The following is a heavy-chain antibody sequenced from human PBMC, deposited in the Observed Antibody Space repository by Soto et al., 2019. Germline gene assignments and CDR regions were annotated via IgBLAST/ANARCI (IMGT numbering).Heavy chain of an antibody. CDR1: GYTFTNYG. CDR2: ISGYNGNT. CDR3: ARDREYYYDSSGNYYYHYGMDV. V-gene: IGHV1-18*04. Sequence: QVQLVESGAEVKKPGASVKVSCKASGYTFTNYGISWVRQAPGHGLEWMGWISGYNGNTKYAQKFQGRVTMTTDTPTNTAYMDLRSLRSDDTAVYYCARDREYYYDSSGNYYYHYGMDVCGQGTTVTDS. J-gene: IGHJ6*02. D-gene: IGHD3-22*01.